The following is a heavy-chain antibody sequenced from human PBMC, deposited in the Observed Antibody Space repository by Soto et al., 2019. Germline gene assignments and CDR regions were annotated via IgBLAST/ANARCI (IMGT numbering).Heavy chain of an antibody. CDR2: ISSNGVGT. J-gene: IGHJ6*03. CDR1: GFTLSGYA. Sequence: EVQLAESGGGVAQPGGSLRLSCAASGFTLSGYAMDWVRQAPGKGLEYVSGISSNGVGTYYANSVQGRFTISRDNSKNTVYLQMGSLRPADVAVYYCARRARPEFYSMDVWGKGTTVTVSS. D-gene: IGHD6-6*01. V-gene: IGHV3-64*01. CDR3: ARRARPEFYSMDV.